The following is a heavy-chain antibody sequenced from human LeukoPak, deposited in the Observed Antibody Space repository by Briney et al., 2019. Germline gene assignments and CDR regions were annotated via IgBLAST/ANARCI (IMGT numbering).Heavy chain of an antibody. J-gene: IGHJ4*02. CDR2: ISGSGGST. Sequence: PGGSLRLSCAASGFTFSSYAMSWVRQAPGKGLEWVSAISGSGGSTYYADSVKGWFTISRDNSKNTLYLQMNSLRAEDTAVYYCAKVPINGIAVAPTDYWGQGTLVTVSS. V-gene: IGHV3-23*01. D-gene: IGHD6-19*01. CDR1: GFTFSSYA. CDR3: AKVPINGIAVAPTDY.